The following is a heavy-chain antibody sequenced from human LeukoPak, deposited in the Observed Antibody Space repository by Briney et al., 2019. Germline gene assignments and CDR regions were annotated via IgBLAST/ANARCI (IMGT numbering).Heavy chain of an antibody. CDR3: ARVDSSSWYLGY. CDR2: ISYDGSNK. V-gene: IGHV3-30*04. D-gene: IGHD6-13*01. Sequence: GRSLGLSCAASGFTFSSYAMHWVRQAPGKGLEWVAVISYDGSNKYYADSVKGRFTISRDNSKNTLYLQMNSLRAEDTAVYYCARVDSSSWYLGYWGQGTLVTVSS. CDR1: GFTFSSYA. J-gene: IGHJ4*02.